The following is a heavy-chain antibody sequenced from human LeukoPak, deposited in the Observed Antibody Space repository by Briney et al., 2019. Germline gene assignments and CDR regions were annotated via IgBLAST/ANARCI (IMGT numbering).Heavy chain of an antibody. J-gene: IGHJ6*03. CDR2: INPNSGGT. D-gene: IGHD6-13*01. CDR1: GYTFTGYY. Sequence: GASVKVSCKASGYTFTGYYMHWVRQAPGQGLGWMGWINPNSGGTNYAQKFQGRVTMTRDTSISTAYMELSRLRSDDTAVYYCARATLAAAGPYYYYYMDVWGKGTTVTVSS. CDR3: ARATLAAAGPYYYYYMDV. V-gene: IGHV1-2*02.